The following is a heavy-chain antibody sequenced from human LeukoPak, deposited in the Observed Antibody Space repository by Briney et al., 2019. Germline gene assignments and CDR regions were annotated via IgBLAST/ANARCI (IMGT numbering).Heavy chain of an antibody. CDR3: ASQRGDFDY. J-gene: IGHJ4*02. V-gene: IGHV4-39*01. CDR2: IYYSGST. Sequence: PSETLSLTCTVSGGSISSSSYCWGWIRQPPGKGLEWIGSIYYSGSTYYNPSLKSRVTISVDTSKNQFSLKLSSVTAADTAVYYCASQRGDFDYWGQGTLVTVSS. CDR1: GGSISSSSYC. D-gene: IGHD3-16*01.